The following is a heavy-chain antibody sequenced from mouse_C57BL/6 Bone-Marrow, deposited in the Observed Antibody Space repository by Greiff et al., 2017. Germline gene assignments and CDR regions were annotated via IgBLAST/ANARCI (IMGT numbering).Heavy chain of an antibody. J-gene: IGHJ4*01. CDR1: GFSLTSYA. Sequence: VMLVESGPGLVAPSQSLSITCTVSGFSLTSYAISWVRQPPGKGLEWLGVIWTGGGTNYNSALKSRLSISKDNSKSQVFLKMNSLQTDDTARYYCARLGYYGSIPYAMDYWGQGTSVTVSS. CDR3: ARLGYYGSIPYAMDY. D-gene: IGHD1-1*01. V-gene: IGHV2-9-1*01. CDR2: IWTGGGT.